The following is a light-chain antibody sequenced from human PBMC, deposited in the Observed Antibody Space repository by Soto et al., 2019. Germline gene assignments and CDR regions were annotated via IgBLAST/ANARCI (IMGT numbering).Light chain of an antibody. CDR2: EVN. CDR1: SSDVGKYNL. CDR3: CSNGGASTTYV. V-gene: IGLV2-23*02. J-gene: IGLJ1*01. Sequence: QSALTQPASVSGSPGKSITLSCTGTSSDVGKYNLVSWYQQHPGKAPKLMIYEVNKRPSGVSNRFSGSKSGNTASLTISGLQAEDEADYYCCSNGGASTTYVFGTGTKVTVL.